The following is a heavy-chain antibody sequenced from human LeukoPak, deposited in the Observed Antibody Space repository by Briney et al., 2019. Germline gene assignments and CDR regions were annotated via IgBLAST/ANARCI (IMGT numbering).Heavy chain of an antibody. J-gene: IGHJ6*03. CDR3: ARESAAGPQLTYYYYYMDV. V-gene: IGHV1-69*06. Sequence: ASVKVSCKASGGTFSSYAISWVRQAPGQGLEWMGGIIPIFGTANYAQKFQGRVTITADKSTSTAYMELSSLRSEDTAVYYCARESAAGPQLTYYYYYMDVWGKGTTVTVSS. CDR1: GGTFSSYA. CDR2: IIPIFGTA. D-gene: IGHD6-13*01.